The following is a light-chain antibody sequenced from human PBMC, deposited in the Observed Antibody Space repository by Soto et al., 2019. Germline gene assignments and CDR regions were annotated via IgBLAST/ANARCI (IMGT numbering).Light chain of an antibody. Sequence: DIQMTQSPSTLSASVGDRVTITCRASQSISSWLAWYQQKPGKAPKLLIYDASSLESGGPSRFSGSGSGTEFTLTISSLQPDDFATYYCQQYNSYPWTVGQGTEVDIK. CDR1: QSISSW. CDR2: DAS. J-gene: IGKJ1*01. V-gene: IGKV1-5*01. CDR3: QQYNSYPWT.